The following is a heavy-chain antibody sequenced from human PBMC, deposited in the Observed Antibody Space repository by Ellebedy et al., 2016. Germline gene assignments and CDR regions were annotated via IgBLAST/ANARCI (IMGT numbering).Heavy chain of an antibody. CDR3: ATLMVYGTVDY. D-gene: IGHD2-8*01. Sequence: GESLKISCAASGFTLNNYAMTWIRQAAGEGLEWVSAITGETGTTYYADSVKGRFTISRDNSRNTLYLQMNSLRAEDTAVYYCATLMVYGTVDYWGQGTLVTVSS. CDR2: ITGETGTT. CDR1: GFTLNNYA. V-gene: IGHV3-23*01. J-gene: IGHJ4*02.